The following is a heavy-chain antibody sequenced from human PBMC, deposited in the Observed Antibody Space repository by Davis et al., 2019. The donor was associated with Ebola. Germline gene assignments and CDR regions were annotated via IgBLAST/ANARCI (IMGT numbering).Heavy chain of an antibody. CDR2: INSDGSNT. CDR3: AKGGPVAVAGTGVVL. D-gene: IGHD6-19*01. CDR1: GFTFSNYR. V-gene: IGHV3-74*01. Sequence: HTGGSLRLSCAASGFTFSNYRMHWVRQVPGTGLVWVSRINSDGSNTHYADSLKGRFTISRDNAKNSLYLQMNSLRAEDTALYYCAKGGPVAVAGTGVVLWGQGTLVTVSS. J-gene: IGHJ4*02.